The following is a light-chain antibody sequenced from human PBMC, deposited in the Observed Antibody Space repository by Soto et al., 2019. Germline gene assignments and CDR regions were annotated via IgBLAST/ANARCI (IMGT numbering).Light chain of an antibody. Sequence: DIQMTQSPSTLSASVGDRVTITCRASQSISSWLAWYQQKPGKAPKLLIYDASSLESVVPSRFSGRGSGTEFTLIISSLQPDDCATYYCQQYNSYSSTFGKGTKLEIK. V-gene: IGKV1-5*01. CDR2: DAS. CDR3: QQYNSYSST. CDR1: QSISSW. J-gene: IGKJ2*01.